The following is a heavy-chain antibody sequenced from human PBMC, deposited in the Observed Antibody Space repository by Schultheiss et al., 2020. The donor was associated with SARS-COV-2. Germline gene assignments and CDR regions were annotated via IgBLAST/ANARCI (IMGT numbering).Heavy chain of an antibody. J-gene: IGHJ6*02. CDR2: IWYDGSNK. CDR3: ARDDYYDSSGYYYSYYYGMDV. CDR1: GFTVSSYG. V-gene: IGHV3-33*08. D-gene: IGHD3-22*01. Sequence: GGSLRLSCAASGFTVSSYGMHWVRQAPGKGLEWVAVIWYDGSNKYYADSVKGRFTISRDNSKNTLYLQMNSLRAEDTAVYYCARDDYYDSSGYYYSYYYGMDVWGQGTTVTVSS.